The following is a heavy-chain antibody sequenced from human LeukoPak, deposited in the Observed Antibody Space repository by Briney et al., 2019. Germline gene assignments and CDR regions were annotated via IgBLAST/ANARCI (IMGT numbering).Heavy chain of an antibody. Sequence: GGSLRLSCAASGFTFSGSAMHWVRQASGKGLEWVGRIRSKANSYATAYAAPVKGRFTISRDDSKNTAYLQMNSPKTEDTAVYYCTRLSQSDYWSQGTLVTVSS. CDR2: IRSKANSYAT. J-gene: IGHJ4*02. V-gene: IGHV3-73*01. CDR3: TRLSQSDY. CDR1: GFTFSGSA.